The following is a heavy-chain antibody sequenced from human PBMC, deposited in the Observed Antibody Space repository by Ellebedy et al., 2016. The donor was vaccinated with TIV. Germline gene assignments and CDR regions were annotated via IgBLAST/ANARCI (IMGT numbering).Heavy chain of an antibody. D-gene: IGHD3-3*02. CDR1: GGSISGYS. Sequence: MPGGSLRLSCTVSGGSISGYSWSWIRQPAGKGLEYIGRISTSGGTSYNPSLKSRVTISVDRSRDQFSLKLSSVTAADTAVYYCARSGPFLEWLTFDYWGQGTLVTVSS. CDR3: ARSGPFLEWLTFDY. J-gene: IGHJ4*02. CDR2: ISTSGGT. V-gene: IGHV4-4*07.